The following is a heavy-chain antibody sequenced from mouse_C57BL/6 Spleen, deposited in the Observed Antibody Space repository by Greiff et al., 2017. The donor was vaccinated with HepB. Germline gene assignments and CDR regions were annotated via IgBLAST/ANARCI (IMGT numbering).Heavy chain of an antibody. J-gene: IGHJ3*01. D-gene: IGHD1-2*01. CDR1: GFTFSSYA. Sequence: EVKLMESGEGLVKPGGSLKLSCAASGFTFSSYAMSWVRQTPEKRLEWVAYISSGGDYIYYADTVKGRFTISRDNARNTLYLQMSSLKSEDTAMYYCTRVYGSWFAYWGQGTLVTVSA. CDR2: ISSGGDYI. V-gene: IGHV5-9-1*02. CDR3: TRVYGSWFAY.